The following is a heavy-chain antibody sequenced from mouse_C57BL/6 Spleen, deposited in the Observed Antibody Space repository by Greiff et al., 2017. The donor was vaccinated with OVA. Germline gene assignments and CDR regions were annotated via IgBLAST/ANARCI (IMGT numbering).Heavy chain of an antibody. CDR2: INPYNGGT. V-gene: IGHV1-19*01. CDR3: ARKGTGFDV. J-gene: IGHJ1*03. CDR1: GYTFTDYY. D-gene: IGHD4-1*01. Sequence: VQLQQSGPVLVKPGASVKMSCKASGYTFTDYYMNWVKQSHGKSLEWIGVINPYNGGTSYNQKFKGKATLTVDKSSSTAYMELNSLTSEDSAVYYCARKGTGFDVWGTGTTVTVSS.